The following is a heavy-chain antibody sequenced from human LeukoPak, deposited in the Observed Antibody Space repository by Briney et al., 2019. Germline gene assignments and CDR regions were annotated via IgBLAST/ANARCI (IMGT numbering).Heavy chain of an antibody. J-gene: IGHJ4*02. CDR1: GFTFSSYA. D-gene: IGHD5-12*01. CDR2: ISGSGGST. V-gene: IGHV3-23*01. Sequence: GGSLRLSCAVSGFTFSSYAMSWVRQAPGKGLEWVSAISGSGGSTYYADSVKGRFTISRDNSKNTLYLQMNSLRAEDTAVYYCAKDQRPGIVGTFDYWGQGTLVTVSS. CDR3: AKDQRPGIVGTFDY.